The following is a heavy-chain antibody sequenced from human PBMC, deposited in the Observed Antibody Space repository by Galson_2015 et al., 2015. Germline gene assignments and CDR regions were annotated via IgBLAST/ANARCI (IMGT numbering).Heavy chain of an antibody. CDR2: VIPIFGTA. V-gene: IGHV1-69*13. Sequence: SVKVSCKASGGTFSSYAISWVRQAPGQGLEWMGGVIPIFGTANYAQKFQGRVTITADESTSTAYMELSSLRSEDTAVYYCAGDVRKQQLVPDAFDIWGQGTMVTVSS. J-gene: IGHJ3*02. CDR1: GGTFSSYA. CDR3: AGDVRKQQLVPDAFDI. D-gene: IGHD6-13*01.